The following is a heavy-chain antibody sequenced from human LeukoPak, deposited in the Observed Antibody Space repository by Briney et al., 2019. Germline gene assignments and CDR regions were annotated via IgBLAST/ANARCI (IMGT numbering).Heavy chain of an antibody. CDR1: GFTFGNAW. Sequence: MSGGSPRLSWAAAGFTFGNAWMSSVRQGPGKGLEWIGRIKSKTEGGTTDYAAPVKGSFTISRDDSKNTLYLQMNSLKTEDTAVYYCTTDRRLDWNWGGYFDYWGQGTLVTVSS. CDR2: IKSKTEGGTT. J-gene: IGHJ4*02. V-gene: IGHV3-15*01. CDR3: TTDRRLDWNWGGYFDY. D-gene: IGHD1-7*01.